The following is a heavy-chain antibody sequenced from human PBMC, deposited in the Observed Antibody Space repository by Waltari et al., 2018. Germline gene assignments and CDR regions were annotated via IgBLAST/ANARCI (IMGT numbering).Heavy chain of an antibody. J-gene: IGHJ6*02. CDR3: ARDPQNIAVAGTYYYYGMDV. CDR2: IIPIFGTA. D-gene: IGHD6-19*01. CDR1: GGTFSSYA. Sequence: QVQLVQSGAEVKKPGASVKVSCKASGGTFSSYAISWVRKAPGQGLEWMGGIIPIFGTANYAQKFQGRVTITADESTSTAYMELSSLRSEDTAVYYCARDPQNIAVAGTYYYYGMDVWGQGTTVTVSS. V-gene: IGHV1-69*13.